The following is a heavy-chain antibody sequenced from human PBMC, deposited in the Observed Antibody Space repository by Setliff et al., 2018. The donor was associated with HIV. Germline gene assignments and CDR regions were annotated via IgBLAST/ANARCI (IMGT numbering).Heavy chain of an antibody. CDR1: GGSISTYY. Sequence: SEPLSLTCTVSGGSISTYYWSWIRQPAGRGLEWIGRVSTSGSTKYNPSLKSRVTMSLDTSKNEFSLKLSSVTAADTAVYSCARGQYCGGGSCYSPSYNWFAPWGQGTLVTSPQ. CDR3: ARGQYCGGGSCYSPSYNWFAP. D-gene: IGHD2-15*01. J-gene: IGHJ5*01. V-gene: IGHV4-4*07. CDR2: VSTSGST.